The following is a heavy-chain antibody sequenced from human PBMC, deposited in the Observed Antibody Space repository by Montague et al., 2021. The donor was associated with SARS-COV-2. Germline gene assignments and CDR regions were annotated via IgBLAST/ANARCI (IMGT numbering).Heavy chain of an antibody. D-gene: IGHD5-12*01. CDR3: ARGGYSGYWDY. Sequence: SETLSLTCTVSGGSISSSSYYRGWIRQPPGKGLEWIGSIYYSGSSYYNPSLKSRVTISVDTSKNQFSLKLSSVTAADTAVYYCARGGYSGYWDYWGQGTLVTVSS. CDR1: GGSISSSSYY. CDR2: IYYSGSS. J-gene: IGHJ4*02. V-gene: IGHV4-39*07.